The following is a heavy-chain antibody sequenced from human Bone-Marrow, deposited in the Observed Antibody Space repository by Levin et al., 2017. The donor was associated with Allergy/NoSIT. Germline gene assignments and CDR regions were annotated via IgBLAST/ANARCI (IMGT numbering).Heavy chain of an antibody. D-gene: IGHD6-13*01. CDR3: ARVVSSSWYPEYFQH. J-gene: IGHJ1*01. V-gene: IGHV3-7*01. CDR2: IKQDGSEK. CDR1: GFTFSNYW. Sequence: GESLKISCAASGFTFSNYWMSWVRQAPGKGLEWVANIKQDGSEKYYVDSVKGRFTISRDKAKNSLYLQMNSLRVEDTAVYYCARVVSSSWYPEYFQHWGQGTLVTVSS.